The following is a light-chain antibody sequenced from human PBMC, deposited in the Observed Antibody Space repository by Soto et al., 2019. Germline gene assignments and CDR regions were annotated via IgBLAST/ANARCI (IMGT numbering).Light chain of an antibody. Sequence: EIVMTQSPATLSVSPGERATLSCRASQSVSSNLAWYQQKPGQAPRILIYGASTRATGIPARFSGSGSGTEFTLTISSLQSEDFEVYYCQQYNNWPQTFGQGTKVDIK. CDR2: GAS. J-gene: IGKJ1*01. CDR1: QSVSSN. CDR3: QQYNNWPQT. V-gene: IGKV3-15*01.